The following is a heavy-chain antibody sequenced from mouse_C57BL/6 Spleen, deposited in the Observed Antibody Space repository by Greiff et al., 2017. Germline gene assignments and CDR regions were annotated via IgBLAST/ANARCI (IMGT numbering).Heavy chain of an antibody. D-gene: IGHD6-1*01. CDR3: TADCDPQPGFAY. Sequence: EVLLVEPGGGLVQPGASVKLSCVASGFTFSNYWMNWVRQSPEKGLEWVAQISLNYDNYANYYAESVKGRFTISRDDSKSRVYLHMNNLMAEDTGIYYCTADCDPQPGFAYWGQGTLVTVSA. CDR2: ISLNYDNYAN. V-gene: IGHV6-3*01. CDR1: GFTFSNYW. J-gene: IGHJ3*01.